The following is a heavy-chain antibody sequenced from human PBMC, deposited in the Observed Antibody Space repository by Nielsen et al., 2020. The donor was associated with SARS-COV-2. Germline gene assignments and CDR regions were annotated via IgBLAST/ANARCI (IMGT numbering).Heavy chain of an antibody. J-gene: IGHJ4*02. CDR2: ISYDGSNK. Sequence: GESLKISCAASGFTFSSYGMDWVRQAPGKGLEWVAAISYDGSNKYYADSVKGRFTISRDNAKNSLYLQMNSLRDEDTAVYYCARDSATVTTDFDYWGQGTLVTVSS. V-gene: IGHV3-33*05. D-gene: IGHD4-17*01. CDR1: GFTFSSYG. CDR3: ARDSATVTTDFDY.